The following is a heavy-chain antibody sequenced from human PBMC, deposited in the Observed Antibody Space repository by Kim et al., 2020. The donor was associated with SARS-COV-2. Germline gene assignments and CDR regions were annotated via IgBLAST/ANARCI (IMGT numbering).Heavy chain of an antibody. D-gene: IGHD3-3*01. V-gene: IGHV3-74*03. Sequence: YADTGGRRVTISRDNAKNTLYWQMNSLGPEDTAIYYGATFSSDTIVGVGHWGQGTLVTVSS. J-gene: IGHJ4*02. CDR3: ATFSSDTIVGVGH.